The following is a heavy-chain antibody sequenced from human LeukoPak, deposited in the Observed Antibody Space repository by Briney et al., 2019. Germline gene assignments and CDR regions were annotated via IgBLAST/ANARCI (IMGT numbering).Heavy chain of an antibody. D-gene: IGHD6-13*01. CDR1: GYTFTSYD. V-gene: IGHV1-8*01. CDR3: ARRSGAAGTYYYYYYYMDV. Sequence: ASVKVSCKASGYTFTSYDINWVRQATGQGLEWMGWMNPNSGNTGYAQKFQGRVTMTRNTSISIAYMELSSLRSEDTAVYYCARRSGAAGTYYYYYYYMDVWGKGTTVTVSS. J-gene: IGHJ6*03. CDR2: MNPNSGNT.